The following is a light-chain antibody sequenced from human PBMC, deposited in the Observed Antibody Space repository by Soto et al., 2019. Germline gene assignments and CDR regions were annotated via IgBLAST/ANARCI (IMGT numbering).Light chain of an antibody. J-gene: IGKJ4*01. V-gene: IGKV1-27*01. CDR3: QQYNSAPRT. CDR1: QGISNY. CDR2: AAS. Sequence: DVQMTQAPSSLSASVGDRVTITCRASQGISNYLAWYQQKPGKVPKLLIYAASILQSGVPSRFSGSGYGTDFTHTISSLQPEDGATYYCQQYNSAPRTFGGGTQVEIK.